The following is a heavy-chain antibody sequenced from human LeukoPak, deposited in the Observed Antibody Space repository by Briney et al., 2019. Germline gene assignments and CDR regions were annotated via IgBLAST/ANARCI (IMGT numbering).Heavy chain of an antibody. CDR1: GYTFTNYY. J-gene: IGHJ4*02. Sequence: ASVKVSCKASGYTFTNYYMHWVRQAPGQGLEWMGIINPSGGSTSYAQKFQGRVTMTRDMSTSTVYMELSSLRSEDTAVYYCACITMVRGVNNDYWGQGTLVTVSS. D-gene: IGHD3-10*01. V-gene: IGHV1-46*01. CDR2: INPSGGST. CDR3: ACITMVRGVNNDY.